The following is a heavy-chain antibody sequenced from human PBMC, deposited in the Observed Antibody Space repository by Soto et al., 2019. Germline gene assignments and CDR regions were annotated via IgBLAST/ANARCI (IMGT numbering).Heavy chain of an antibody. CDR1: GFTFSNYW. V-gene: IGHV3-74*01. J-gene: IGHJ4*02. D-gene: IGHD3-22*01. CDR2: ISHDGSGT. CDR3: AKSNTYYYDTSNFYYDGLDS. Sequence: GASLRLSCAASGFTFSNYWMHWVRQVPGRGLVLFSRISHDGSGTSYAYSVKGRFTISRDNAKKIFYLQMNSLRPEDAAIYYCAKSNTYYYDTSNFYYDGLDSLSLGTLVTASS.